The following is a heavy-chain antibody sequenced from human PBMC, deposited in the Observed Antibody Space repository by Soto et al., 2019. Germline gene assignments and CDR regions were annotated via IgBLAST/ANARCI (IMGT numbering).Heavy chain of an antibody. J-gene: IGHJ4*02. CDR1: GGTFNSYA. D-gene: IGHD1-26*01. V-gene: IGHV1-69*01. Sequence: QVLLVQSGAEVREPGSSVNVSCKASGGTFNSYAISWVRQAPGQGLEWMGGIITDFGTGNSAQKFRGRVSITADASTTTVYMGLSGLTLEDTAVYYCARERGGYNRGDFEFWGQGTQVTVSS. CDR3: ARERGGYNRGDFEF. CDR2: IITDFGTG.